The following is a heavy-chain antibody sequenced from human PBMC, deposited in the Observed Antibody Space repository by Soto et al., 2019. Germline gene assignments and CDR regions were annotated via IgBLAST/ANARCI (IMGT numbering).Heavy chain of an antibody. Sequence: SETLSLTCAVYGGSFSGYYWSWIRQPPGKGLEWIGEINHSGSTNYNPSLKSRVTISVDTSKNQFSLKLSSVTAADTAVYYCARVSIAAAGTIYYGMDVWGQGTTVTVSS. CDR3: ARVSIAAAGTIYYGMDV. V-gene: IGHV4-34*01. J-gene: IGHJ6*02. D-gene: IGHD6-13*01. CDR1: GGSFSGYY. CDR2: INHSGST.